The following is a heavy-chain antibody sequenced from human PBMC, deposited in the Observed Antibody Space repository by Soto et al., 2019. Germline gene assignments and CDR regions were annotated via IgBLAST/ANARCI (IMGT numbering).Heavy chain of an antibody. Sequence: DVKLLESGGGLVQPEGSLRLSCAASGFTFSSYAMGWRRQGPGKGLEWVAVVSIGGSTHYADSVRGRFTISRDNSKNTLSLQMNSLTAEDTAVYFCAKRRGAGGHFDYWGQGALVTVSS. J-gene: IGHJ4*02. V-gene: IGHV3-23*01. CDR2: VSIGGST. CDR1: GFTFSSYA. CDR3: AKRRGAGGHFDY. D-gene: IGHD2-15*01.